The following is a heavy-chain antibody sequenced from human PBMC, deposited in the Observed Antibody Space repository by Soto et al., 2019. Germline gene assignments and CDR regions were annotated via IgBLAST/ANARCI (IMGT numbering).Heavy chain of an antibody. CDR3: AGAYCSSTSCYLGYGMDV. Sequence: GXSVKVSCNASLYTFTSYDINWVRQATGQGLEWMGWMNPNSGNTGYAQKFQGRVTMTRNTSISTAYMELSSLGSEDTAVYYCAGAYCSSTSCYLGYGMDVWGQGTKVTVYS. CDR1: LYTFTSYD. CDR2: MNPNSGNT. V-gene: IGHV1-8*01. D-gene: IGHD2-2*01. J-gene: IGHJ6*02.